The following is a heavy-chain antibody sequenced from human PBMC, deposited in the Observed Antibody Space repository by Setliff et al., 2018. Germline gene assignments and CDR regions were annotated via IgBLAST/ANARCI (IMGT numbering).Heavy chain of an antibody. J-gene: IGHJ5*02. CDR1: GYSLTTYW. Sequence: PGESLKISCKASGYSLTTYWIGWVRQMPGKGLEWMGIIYPDDSDTKYHPSFQGQVTISADKSISTAYLQWSSLKASDTAMYYCARALYPSSFIGHNWFDPWGQGTLVTVSS. CDR3: ARALYPSSFIGHNWFDP. CDR2: IYPDDSDT. D-gene: IGHD2-2*01. V-gene: IGHV5-51*01.